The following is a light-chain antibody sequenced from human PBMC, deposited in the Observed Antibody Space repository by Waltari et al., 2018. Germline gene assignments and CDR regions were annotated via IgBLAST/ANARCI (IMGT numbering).Light chain of an antibody. CDR1: NIGSYS. CDR2: YDS. V-gene: IGLV3-21*04. J-gene: IGLJ1*01. CDR3: QVWHADIDPGV. Sequence: SYVLTQPPSVSVAPGETASITCGGDNIGSYSVHWYQQKPGQAPVLVIFYDSDRPSGIPARSSGSNSGNTATLTITSVEAGDEARYYCQVWHADIDPGVFGTGTEVTVL.